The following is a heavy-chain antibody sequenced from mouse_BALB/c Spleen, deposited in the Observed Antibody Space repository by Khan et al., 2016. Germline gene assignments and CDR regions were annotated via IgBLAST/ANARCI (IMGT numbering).Heavy chain of an antibody. J-gene: IGHJ2*01. Sequence: QVQLQQPGTELAKPGASVKMSCKASGYTFTSYWMHWVKQRPGQGLEWIGYINPHTGYTDYNQKFKDTATLTADKSSSTAYMQLSSLTSEDSAVYYCARGDYWGQGTTLTVSS. CDR1: GYTFTSYW. CDR2: INPHTGYT. CDR3: ARGDY. V-gene: IGHV1-7*01.